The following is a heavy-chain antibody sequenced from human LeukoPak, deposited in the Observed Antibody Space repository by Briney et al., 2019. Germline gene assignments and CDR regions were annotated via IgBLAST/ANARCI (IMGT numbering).Heavy chain of an antibody. D-gene: IGHD5-24*01. CDR2: INQGGTGK. J-gene: IGHJ4*02. Sequence: PGGSLRLSCAASGFSFSSQWMSWVRQAPGKGLEWVAIINQGGTGKYYVDSVKGRFTISRDNAKNTVYLQMNSLSAEDAAVYYCVKDDGWVQYANWGQGTLVTVSS. V-gene: IGHV3-7*03. CDR3: VKDDGWVQYAN. CDR1: GFSFSSQW.